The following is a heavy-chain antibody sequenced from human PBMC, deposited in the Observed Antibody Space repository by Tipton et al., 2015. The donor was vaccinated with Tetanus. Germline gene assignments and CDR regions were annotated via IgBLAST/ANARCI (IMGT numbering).Heavy chain of an antibody. CDR3: ARMQCSSTCFWGGGFDY. J-gene: IGHJ4*02. CDR2: ISSSGIA. V-gene: IGHV4-31*11. Sequence: TLSLTCAVSGVSISSGGYFWSWIRQHPGRGLEWIGYISSSGIAYSNPSLKSPVTMSRSTSRNQFSLKFNSVNVADTAAYYCARMQCSSTCFWGGGFDYWGQGALVTVSS. CDR1: GVSISSGGYF. D-gene: IGHD2-2*01.